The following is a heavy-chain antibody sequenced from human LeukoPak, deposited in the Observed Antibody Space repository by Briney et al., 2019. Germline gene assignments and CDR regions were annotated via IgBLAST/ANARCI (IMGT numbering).Heavy chain of an antibody. CDR2: INQDGNEK. J-gene: IGHJ4*02. V-gene: IGHV3-7*01. Sequence: GGSLRLSCAASGFTFNNFWMSWVRQAPGKGLEWVANINQDGNEKYYVGSVKGRFTISRDNAKNSLYLQMNSLRAEDTAVYYCAKYINAVDFWGQGTLVTVSS. CDR1: GFTFNNFW. D-gene: IGHD2/OR15-2a*01. CDR3: AKYINAVDF.